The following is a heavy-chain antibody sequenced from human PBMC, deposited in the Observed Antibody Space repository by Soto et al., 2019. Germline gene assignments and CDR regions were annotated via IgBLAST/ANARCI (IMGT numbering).Heavy chain of an antibody. CDR2: IYYSGST. V-gene: IGHV4-31*01. CDR1: GGSISSDVYY. J-gene: IGHJ6*02. D-gene: IGHD6-6*01. Sequence: SETLSLTCTVSGGSISSDVYYWTWIRQHPGKGLEWIGYIYYSGSTYYNPSLKSLVTISVDTSKNQFSLKLSSVTAADTAVYYCARDSIAARRYYYYYSMDVVCQGTTVTVSS. CDR3: ARDSIAARRYYYYYSMDV.